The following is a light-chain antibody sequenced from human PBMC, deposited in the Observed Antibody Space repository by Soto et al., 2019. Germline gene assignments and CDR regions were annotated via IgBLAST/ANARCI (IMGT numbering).Light chain of an antibody. V-gene: IGLV2-14*01. Sequence: QSALTQPGSVSGSPGQSITISCTGTSSDVGGYNYVSWYQQHPGKAPKLVIYEVTKRPSGVSNRFSGSKSGNTASLTISGLQAEDEADYYCSSYTTSTTQVFGGGTKLTVL. CDR2: EVT. CDR1: SSDVGGYNY. J-gene: IGLJ2*01. CDR3: SSYTTSTTQV.